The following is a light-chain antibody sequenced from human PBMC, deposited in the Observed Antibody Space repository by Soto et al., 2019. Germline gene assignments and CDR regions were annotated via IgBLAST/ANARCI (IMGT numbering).Light chain of an antibody. CDR1: SSDVGGYNY. CDR2: DVS. CDR3: SSYTSSSPS. V-gene: IGLV2-14*01. Sequence: QSALTQPASVSGSPGQSITISCTGTSSDVGGYNYVSWYQQHPGKAPKLMIYDVSNRPSGVSNRFTGSKSGNTASLTISGLQAEDEDDYYCSSYTSSSPSFGTGTKVTVL. J-gene: IGLJ1*01.